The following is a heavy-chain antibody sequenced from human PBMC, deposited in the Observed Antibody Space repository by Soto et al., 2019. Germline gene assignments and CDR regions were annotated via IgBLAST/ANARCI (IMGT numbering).Heavy chain of an antibody. J-gene: IGHJ4*02. CDR1: SDPTSTHN. CDR2: IYHSGST. V-gene: IGHV4-59*11. CDR3: ARSQATVTSYDS. D-gene: IGHD4-17*01. Sequence: SETLSLTCTVSSDPTSTHNWGWIRQPPGKGLEWIGYIYHSGSTYYNPSLKSRVTISVDRSKNQFSLKLSSVTAADTAVYYCARSQATVTSYDSWGQGTLVTVSS.